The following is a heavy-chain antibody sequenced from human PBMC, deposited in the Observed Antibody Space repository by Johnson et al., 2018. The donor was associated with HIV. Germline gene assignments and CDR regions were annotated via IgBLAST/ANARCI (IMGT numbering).Heavy chain of an antibody. CDR2: ISYDGNNI. CDR3: ARRIAAADDAFDI. Sequence: QVQVLESGGGLVRPGGSLRLSCAASGFTFSSFGMHWVRQAPGKGLEWVALISYDGNNIYYADSVKGRFTISRDNSKTTLYLQMNSLRAEDTAMYYCARRIAAADDAFDIWGQGTMVTVSS. J-gene: IGHJ3*02. D-gene: IGHD6-25*01. CDR1: GFTFSSFG. V-gene: IGHV3-30*03.